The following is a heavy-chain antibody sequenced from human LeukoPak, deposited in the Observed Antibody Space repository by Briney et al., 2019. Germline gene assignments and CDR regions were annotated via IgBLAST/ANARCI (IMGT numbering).Heavy chain of an antibody. Sequence: GGSLRLSCAASGFTFSSYAMHWVRQAPGKGLEWVAVISYDGSNKYYADSVKGRFTISRDNSKNTLYLQMNSLSAADTAVYYCARQNLEAFDIWGQGTLVTVSS. V-gene: IGHV3-30-3*01. CDR2: ISYDGSNK. CDR3: ARQNLEAFDI. J-gene: IGHJ3*02. CDR1: GFTFSSYA.